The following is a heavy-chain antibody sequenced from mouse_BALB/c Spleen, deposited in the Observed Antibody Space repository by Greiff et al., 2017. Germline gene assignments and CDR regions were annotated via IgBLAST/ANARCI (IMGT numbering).Heavy chain of an antibody. J-gene: IGHJ2*01. CDR1: GYAFTNYL. Sequence: VQLQQSGAELVRPGTSVKVSCTASGYAFTNYLIEWVKQRPGQGLEWIGVINPGSGGTNYNEKFKGKATLTADKASSTAYMQLSSLTSDDSAVYFCARSSNYGDDAYFDYWGQGTTLTVSS. CDR3: ARSSNYGDDAYFDY. D-gene: IGHD2-2*01. V-gene: IGHV1-54*01. CDR2: INPGSGGT.